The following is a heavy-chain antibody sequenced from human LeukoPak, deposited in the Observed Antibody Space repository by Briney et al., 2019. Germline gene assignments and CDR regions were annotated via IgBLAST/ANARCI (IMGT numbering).Heavy chain of an antibody. V-gene: IGHV3-7*05. CDR1: GFTFSSYA. D-gene: IGHD6-19*01. CDR2: MKQDGNEE. J-gene: IGHJ4*02. CDR3: ARPYSSGWYGGFNF. Sequence: GGSLRLSCAASGFTFSSYAMSWVRQAPGKGLEWVANMKQDGNEEYYVDSVKGRFTISRDNAKNSLYLQMNSLRAEDTAVYYCARPYSSGWYGGFNFWGQGTLVTVSS.